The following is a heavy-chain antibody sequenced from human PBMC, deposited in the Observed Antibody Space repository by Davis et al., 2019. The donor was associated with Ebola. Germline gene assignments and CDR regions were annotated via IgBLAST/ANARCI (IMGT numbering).Heavy chain of an antibody. J-gene: IGHJ4*02. CDR2: IIPILGIA. V-gene: IGHV1-69*04. CDR1: GGTFSSYA. D-gene: IGHD6-13*01. Sequence: SVKVSCKASGGTFSSYAISWVRQAPGQGLEWMGRIIPILGIANYAQKFQGRVTITADKSTSTAYMELSSLRSEDTAVYYCARDVGAAAGGDGDDYWGQGTLVTVSA. CDR3: ARDVGAAAGGDGDDY.